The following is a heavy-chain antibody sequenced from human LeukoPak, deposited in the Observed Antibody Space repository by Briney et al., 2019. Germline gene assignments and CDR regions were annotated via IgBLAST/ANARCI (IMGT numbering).Heavy chain of an antibody. D-gene: IGHD6-6*01. J-gene: IGHJ4*02. Sequence: GGSLRLSCAASGFTFNSYAIHWVRQAPGKGLEWVAVISYDGSNKYYADSVKGRFTISRDNSKNTLYLQLNSLRPEDTAVYYCAKGAPSSSSIFDFWGPGTLVTVSS. CDR2: ISYDGSNK. CDR3: AKGAPSSSSIFDF. V-gene: IGHV3-30*04. CDR1: GFTFNSYA.